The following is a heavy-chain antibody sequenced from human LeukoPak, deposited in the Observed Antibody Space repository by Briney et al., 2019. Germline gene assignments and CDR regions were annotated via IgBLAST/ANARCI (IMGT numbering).Heavy chain of an antibody. CDR3: ARLTGYSSSWNLIDY. V-gene: IGHV3-30*02. J-gene: IGHJ4*02. CDR1: GFTFSSYG. CDR2: IRYDGSNK. Sequence: GGSLRLSCAASGFTFSSYGMHWVREAPGKGLEWVAFIRYDGSNKYYADSVKGRFTISRDNSKNTLYLQMNSLRAEDTAVYYCARLTGYSSSWNLIDYWGQGTLVTVSS. D-gene: IGHD6-13*01.